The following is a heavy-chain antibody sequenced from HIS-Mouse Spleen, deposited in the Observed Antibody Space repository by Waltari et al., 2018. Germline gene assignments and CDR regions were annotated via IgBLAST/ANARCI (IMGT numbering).Heavy chain of an antibody. Sequence: QVQLQQWGAGLLKPSETLSLTCAVYGGSFSGYYWTWIRQPPGTGLEWIGEINHGGSTNYNPSLKSRVTISVDTSKNQFSLKLSSVTAADTAVYYCARTPETIATVTTGGWFDPWGQGTLVTVSS. CDR1: GGSFSGYY. J-gene: IGHJ5*02. V-gene: IGHV4-34*01. CDR3: ARTPETIATVTTGGWFDP. D-gene: IGHD4-17*01. CDR2: INHGGST.